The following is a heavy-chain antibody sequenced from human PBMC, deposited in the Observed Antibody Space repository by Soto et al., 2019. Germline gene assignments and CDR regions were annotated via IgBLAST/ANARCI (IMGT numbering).Heavy chain of an antibody. CDR1: GYTFTGYY. Sequence: ASVKVSCKASGYTFTGYYMHWVRQAPGQGLEWMGWISAYSVDTYNAQTFQDRVTMTTDTSTGTAYMELRGLRSDDTAVYYCARGHEVIRGALDVWGQGTTVTVSS. D-gene: IGHD2-21*01. V-gene: IGHV1-18*04. J-gene: IGHJ6*02. CDR3: ARGHEVIRGALDV. CDR2: ISAYSVDT.